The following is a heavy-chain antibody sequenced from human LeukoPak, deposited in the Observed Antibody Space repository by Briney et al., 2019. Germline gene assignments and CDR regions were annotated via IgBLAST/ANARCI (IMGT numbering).Heavy chain of an antibody. CDR2: ISGSGGST. J-gene: IGHJ4*02. D-gene: IGHD6-13*01. CDR3: AKGPGIAAVGSYDY. V-gene: IGHV3-23*01. Sequence: GGSLRLSCAASGFTFSSYSMNWVRQAPGKGLEWVSAISGSGGSTYYADSVKGRFAISRDNSKNTLYLQMNSLRAEDTAVYYCAKGPGIAAVGSYDYWGQGTLVTVSS. CDR1: GFTFSSYS.